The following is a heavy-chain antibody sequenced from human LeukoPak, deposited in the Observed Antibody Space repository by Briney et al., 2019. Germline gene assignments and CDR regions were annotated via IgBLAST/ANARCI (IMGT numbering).Heavy chain of an antibody. Sequence: GGSLRLSCAASGFTFSSYAMSWVRQALGKGLEWVSAISGSGGSTYYADSVKGRFTISRDNSKNTLYLQMNSLRAEDTAVYYCAKELFESRVSGWYWFDPWGQGTLVTVSS. CDR2: ISGSGGST. D-gene: IGHD3-10*01. J-gene: IGHJ5*02. CDR3: AKELFESRVSGWYWFDP. V-gene: IGHV3-23*01. CDR1: GFTFSSYA.